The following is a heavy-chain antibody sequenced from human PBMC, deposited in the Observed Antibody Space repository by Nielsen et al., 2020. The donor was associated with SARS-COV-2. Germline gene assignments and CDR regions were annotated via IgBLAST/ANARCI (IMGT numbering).Heavy chain of an antibody. Sequence: GGSLRLSCAASGFTFSDYYMSWIRQAPGKGLEWVSYISSSSSYTNYADSVKGRFTISRDNAKNSLYLQMNSLRAEDTAVYYCAKDSSSSWYKDYFDYWGQGTLVTVSS. V-gene: IGHV3-11*05. J-gene: IGHJ4*02. CDR2: ISSSSSYT. CDR3: AKDSSSSWYKDYFDY. D-gene: IGHD6-13*01. CDR1: GFTFSDYY.